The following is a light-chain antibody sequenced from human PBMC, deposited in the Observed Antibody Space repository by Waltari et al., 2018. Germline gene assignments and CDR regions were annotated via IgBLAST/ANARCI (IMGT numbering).Light chain of an antibody. CDR1: QSINSW. Sequence: DIQMTQSPSTLSASVGDRVTIASRASQSINSWLAWYQQKPGKAPKLLISKASSLESGVPSRFSGSGSGTEFTLSISSLQPDDFTTYYCQQYNLYSWTFGQGTKVEV. CDR3: QQYNLYSWT. V-gene: IGKV1-5*03. J-gene: IGKJ1*01. CDR2: KAS.